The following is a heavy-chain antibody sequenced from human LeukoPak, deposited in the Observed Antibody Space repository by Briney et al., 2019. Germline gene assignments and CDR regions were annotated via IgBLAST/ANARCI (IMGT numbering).Heavy chain of an antibody. CDR3: AKDHLAVAGTAMRFEY. D-gene: IGHD6-19*01. V-gene: IGHV3-9*01. CDR1: GFTFDDYA. Sequence: GGSLRPSCAASGFTFDDYAMHWVRQAPGKGLEWVSGITWNSDTIGYADSVKGRFTISRDNAKNSLYLQMNSLRAEDTALYYCAKDHLAVAGTAMRFEYWGQGTLVTVSS. CDR2: ITWNSDTI. J-gene: IGHJ4*02.